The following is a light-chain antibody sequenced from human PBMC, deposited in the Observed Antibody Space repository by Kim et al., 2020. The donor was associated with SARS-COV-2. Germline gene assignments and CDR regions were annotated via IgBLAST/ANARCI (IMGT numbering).Light chain of an antibody. CDR1: QGINRD. Sequence: DIQMTQSPSSLSASVGDGVTITCRASQGINRDLAWYQQRPGKVPELLIYGASTLQSGVPSRFSGSGSGTDFTLTISSLQPEDVATYYCQKYNSAPRTFGQGTKVDIK. CDR2: GAS. J-gene: IGKJ1*01. CDR3: QKYNSAPRT. V-gene: IGKV1-27*01.